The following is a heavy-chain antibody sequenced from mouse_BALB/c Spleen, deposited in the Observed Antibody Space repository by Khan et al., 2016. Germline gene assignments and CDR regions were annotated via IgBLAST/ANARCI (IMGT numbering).Heavy chain of an antibody. CDR3: ARKNYYVSSFHWYFDV. J-gene: IGHJ1*01. Sequence: VQLQQSGPELVKPGASVKMSCKASGYTFTSYIMHWVKQKPGQGLEWIGYINPYNDGSKYNEKFKGKATLTSDKSSSTAYMELSSLTSEDSAVYYCARKNYYVSSFHWYFDVWGAGTTVTVSS. V-gene: IGHV1S136*01. CDR1: GYTFTSYI. CDR2: INPYNDGS. D-gene: IGHD1-1*01.